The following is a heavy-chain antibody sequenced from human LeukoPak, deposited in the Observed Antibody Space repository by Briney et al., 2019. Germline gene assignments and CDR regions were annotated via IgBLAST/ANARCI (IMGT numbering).Heavy chain of an antibody. J-gene: IGHJ4*02. D-gene: IGHD3-10*01. Sequence: PGGSLRLSCAASGFTFSNYWMTWVRQAPGKGLEWVANIKQDGSEKYYVDSVKGRFTVSRDNAKNSLYLQMNSLRAEGTAVYYCARGPGYYGSGSSSYYFDYWGQGTLVTVSS. CDR3: ARGPGYYGSGSSSYYFDY. V-gene: IGHV3-7*01. CDR2: IKQDGSEK. CDR1: GFTFSNYW.